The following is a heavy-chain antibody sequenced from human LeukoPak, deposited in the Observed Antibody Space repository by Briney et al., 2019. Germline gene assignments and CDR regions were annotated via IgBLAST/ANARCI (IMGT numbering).Heavy chain of an antibody. D-gene: IGHD6-19*01. CDR3: ARSGGIAVAAFDY. CDR2: INHGGST. Sequence: SETPSLTCAVYGGSFNDYYGSWIRQPPGKGLEWIGEINHGGSTNYNPSLKSRVTISVDTSMNQFSLKLSSVTAADTAVYYCARSGGIAVAAFDYWGQGTLVTVSS. J-gene: IGHJ4*02. V-gene: IGHV4-34*01. CDR1: GGSFNDYY.